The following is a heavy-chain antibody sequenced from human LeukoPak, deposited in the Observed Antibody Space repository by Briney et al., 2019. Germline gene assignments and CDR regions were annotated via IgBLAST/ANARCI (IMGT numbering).Heavy chain of an antibody. CDR2: ISTTSST. CDR1: GFTFSSFS. Sequence: GGSLRLSCAASGFTFSSFSIHWVRLTPGKGLEWVSFISTTSSTHYVASVKGRFTISRDNAKNSVSLPMNSLRADDTAVYYCVRDPSRLEPGYFDNWGQGVLVTVSS. CDR3: VRDPSRLEPGYFDN. D-gene: IGHD6-19*01. V-gene: IGHV3-21*01. J-gene: IGHJ4*01.